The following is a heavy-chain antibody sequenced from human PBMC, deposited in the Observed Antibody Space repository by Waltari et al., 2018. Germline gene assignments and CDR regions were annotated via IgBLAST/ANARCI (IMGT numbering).Heavy chain of an antibody. CDR3: AKGPSSMTTEDY. CDR1: GFTFSSYG. V-gene: IGHV3-30*18. CDR2: VEYDGSNR. D-gene: IGHD4-4*01. J-gene: IGHJ4*02. Sequence: QVQLVESGGGVGQPGRSLRLSCAASGFTFSSYGMPWVRLAPGKGRVLMSVVEYDGSNRYYVDSGKGRFPISSDNSENTLCRRMNSLRAERTAVYYCAKGPSSMTTEDYWGQGTLVTVSS.